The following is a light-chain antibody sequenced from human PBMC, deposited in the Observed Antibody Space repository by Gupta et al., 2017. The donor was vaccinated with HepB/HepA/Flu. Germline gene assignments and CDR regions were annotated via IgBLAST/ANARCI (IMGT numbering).Light chain of an antibody. CDR2: AAS. CDR1: QSISTY. J-gene: IGKJ1*01. CDR3: QQSYSTLRT. Sequence: DIQMTQSPSSLSASVGDRVTITCRASQSISTYLNWYQRKPGTDPKVLIYAASRLQSGVPSRFSGSGSGTDFTLTISSLQPEDYATYYCQQSYSTLRTFGQGTKVEIK. V-gene: IGKV1-39*01.